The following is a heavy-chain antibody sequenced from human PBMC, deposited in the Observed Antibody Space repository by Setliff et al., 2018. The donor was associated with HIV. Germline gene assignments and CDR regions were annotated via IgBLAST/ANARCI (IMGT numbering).Heavy chain of an antibody. Sequence: PSETLSLTCTVSGGSISTFYWSWIRQPPGKGLELIGYIYYTGTTNYNPSLKSRVTISVDTSKNQFSLKLTSVTAADTAIYYCVRESSSSSRITDWFFDLWGRGTPVTVSS. CDR1: GGSISTFY. D-gene: IGHD6-13*01. V-gene: IGHV4-59*12. CDR2: IYYTGTT. CDR3: VRESSSSSRITDWFFDL. J-gene: IGHJ2*01.